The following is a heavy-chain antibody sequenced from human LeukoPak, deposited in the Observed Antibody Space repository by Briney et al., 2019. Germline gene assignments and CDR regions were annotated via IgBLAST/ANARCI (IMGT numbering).Heavy chain of an antibody. D-gene: IGHD3-22*01. J-gene: IGHJ4*02. Sequence: QSGGSLSLSCAASGFPFSSYAMSWVRQAPGKGLEWVSAISSSGGSTNYADSVKGRFTISRDNSKNTLYLQMNSLRAEDTAVHYCAKSSYYDSSGYYREYYFDYWGQGTLVTVSS. CDR3: AKSSYYDSSGYYREYYFDY. CDR2: ISSSGGST. V-gene: IGHV3-23*01. CDR1: GFPFSSYA.